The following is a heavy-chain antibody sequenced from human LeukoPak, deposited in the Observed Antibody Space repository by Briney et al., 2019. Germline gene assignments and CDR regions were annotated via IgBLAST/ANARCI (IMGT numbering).Heavy chain of an antibody. CDR1: GYTFTSYG. Sequence: ASVKVSCKASGYTFTSYGISWVRQAPGQGLEWMGWISAYNGNTNYAQKLQGRVTMTTDTSTSTAYMELRSLRSDDTAVYYCAREGYSNPQYYGMDVWGQGTTVTVSS. CDR2: ISAYNGNT. J-gene: IGHJ6*02. CDR3: AREGYSNPQYYGMDV. D-gene: IGHD4-11*01. V-gene: IGHV1-18*01.